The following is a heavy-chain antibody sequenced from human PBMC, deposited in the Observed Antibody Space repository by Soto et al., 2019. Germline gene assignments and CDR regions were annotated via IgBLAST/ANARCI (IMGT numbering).Heavy chain of an antibody. J-gene: IGHJ4*02. CDR2: IYHSGST. D-gene: IGHD3-10*01. CDR1: GGSISSSNW. Sequence: SETLSLTCAVSGGSISSSNWWSWVRQPPGKVLEWIGEIYHSGSTNYNPSLKSRVTISVDKSKNQFSLKLSSVTAADTAVYPCAGFEERCFYYYDSAPFDDWGQGTLVTVSS. CDR3: AGFEERCFYYYDSAPFDD. V-gene: IGHV4-4*02.